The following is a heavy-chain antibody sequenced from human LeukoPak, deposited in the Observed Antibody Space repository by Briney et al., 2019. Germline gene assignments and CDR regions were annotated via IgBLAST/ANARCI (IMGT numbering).Heavy chain of an antibody. Sequence: ASVKVSCKASGYTFTGYYMHWVRQAPGQGLEWMGWINPNSGGTNYAQKFQGRVTMTRDTSISTAYMELSRLRSDDTAVYYCARDLSLGYCSGGSCYSNDYWGQGTLATVSS. CDR3: ARDLSLGYCSGGSCYSNDY. CDR1: GYTFTGYY. CDR2: INPNSGGT. J-gene: IGHJ4*02. D-gene: IGHD2-15*01. V-gene: IGHV1-2*02.